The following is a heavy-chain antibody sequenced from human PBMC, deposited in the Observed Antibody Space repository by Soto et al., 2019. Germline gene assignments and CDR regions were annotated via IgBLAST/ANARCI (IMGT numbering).Heavy chain of an antibody. CDR1: GFTFSTYW. CDR2: ISGSGGST. D-gene: IGHD3-10*01. Sequence: SGGSLRLSCAASGFTFSTYWMSWVRQAPGKGLEWVSAISGSGGSTYYADSVKGRFTISRDNSKNTLYLQMNSLRAEDTAVYYCAKQMVRGVIHFDYWGQGTLVTVSS. CDR3: AKQMVRGVIHFDY. J-gene: IGHJ4*02. V-gene: IGHV3-23*01.